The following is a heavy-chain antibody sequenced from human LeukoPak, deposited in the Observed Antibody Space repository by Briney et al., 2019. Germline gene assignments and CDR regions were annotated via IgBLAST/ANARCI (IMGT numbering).Heavy chain of an antibody. CDR2: IRSDGINK. V-gene: IGHV3-30*02. Sequence: GGSLRLSCAASGFTFSTYGMHWVRQAPGKGLEWVAFIRSDGINKYYADSVKGRFTISRDNSKNTLYLQMNSLRPEDTAVYYWGKGIKTAPWGGGQGTLVTVSS. CDR1: GFTFSTYG. D-gene: IGHD3-16*01. J-gene: IGHJ4*02. CDR3: GKGIKTAPWG.